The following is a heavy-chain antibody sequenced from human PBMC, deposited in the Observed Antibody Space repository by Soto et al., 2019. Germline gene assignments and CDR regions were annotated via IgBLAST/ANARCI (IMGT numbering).Heavy chain of an antibody. V-gene: IGHV3-30*03. CDR2: ISYDGSNK. D-gene: IGHD3-9*01. CDR1: GFTCSSYG. J-gene: IGHJ4*02. Sequence: GGYLRLSCAAYGFTCSSYGMHFVRQAPGKGLEWVAVISYDGSNKYYADSVKGRFTISRDNSKNTLYLQMNSLRAEDTAVYYCSLVFLLPGYFIVYSCEGTFLTVFL. CDR3: SLVFLLPGYFIVY.